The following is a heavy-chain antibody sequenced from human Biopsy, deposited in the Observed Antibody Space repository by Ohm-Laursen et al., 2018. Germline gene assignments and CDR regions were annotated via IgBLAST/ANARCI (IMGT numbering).Heavy chain of an antibody. J-gene: IGHJ5*02. V-gene: IGHV4-39*01. Sequence: GTLSLTCTVSGGSVSSNVAYWAWIRQPPGKGLGSIGSIFYSGITYYNPSLQSRVTMSVDTSKNQFSLNLTSVTAADTAVYYCARHPTGFWFDPWGQGTLVIVSS. CDR1: GGSVSSNVAY. CDR3: ARHPTGFWFDP. CDR2: IFYSGIT.